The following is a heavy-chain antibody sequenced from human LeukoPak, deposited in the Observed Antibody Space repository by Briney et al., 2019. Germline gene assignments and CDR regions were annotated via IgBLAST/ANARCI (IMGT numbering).Heavy chain of an antibody. Sequence: GGSLRLSCAASGFTFSSYDMHWVRQATGKGLEWVSAIGTAGDTYYPGSVKGRFTISRENAKNSLCLQMNSLRAGDTAVYYCARGHLWSPDFDYWGQGTLVTVSS. CDR2: IGTAGDT. CDR3: ARGHLWSPDFDY. D-gene: IGHD2-8*01. J-gene: IGHJ4*02. CDR1: GFTFSSYD. V-gene: IGHV3-13*01.